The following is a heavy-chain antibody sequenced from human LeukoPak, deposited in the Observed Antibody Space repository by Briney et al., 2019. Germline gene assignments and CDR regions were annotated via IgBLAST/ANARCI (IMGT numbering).Heavy chain of an antibody. V-gene: IGHV4-59*02. CDR1: GGSVSSYY. D-gene: IGHD3-3*02. CDR3: ARAISFLERNWFDP. CDR2: IYYSGST. J-gene: IGHJ5*02. Sequence: SGTLSLTCTVSGGSVSSYYWSWIRQPPGKGLEWIGYIYYSGSTNYNPSLKSRVTISVDTSRNQFSLKLSSVTAADTAVYYCARAISFLERNWFDPWGQGTLVTVSS.